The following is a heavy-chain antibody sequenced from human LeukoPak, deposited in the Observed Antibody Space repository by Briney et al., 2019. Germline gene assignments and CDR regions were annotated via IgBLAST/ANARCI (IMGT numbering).Heavy chain of an antibody. Sequence: SETLSLTCTVSGGSISSSSYCWGWIRQPPGKGLEWIGSIYYSGSTYYNPSLKSRVTISIDTSRNQFSLKLSSVTAADTAVYYCARRSQPLDNWFDPWGQGTLVIVSS. CDR2: IYYSGST. V-gene: IGHV4-39*07. D-gene: IGHD2-15*01. J-gene: IGHJ5*02. CDR1: GGSISSSSYC. CDR3: ARRSQPLDNWFDP.